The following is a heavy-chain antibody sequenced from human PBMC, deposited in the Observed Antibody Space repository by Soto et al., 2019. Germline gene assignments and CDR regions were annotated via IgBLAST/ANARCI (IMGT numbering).Heavy chain of an antibody. CDR2: IYYSGST. CDR1: GGSISSYY. V-gene: IGHV4-59*01. CDR3: GRVGTFPGIAAAEELYYYYGMDV. J-gene: IGHJ6*02. Sequence: PSETLSLTCTVSGGSISSYYWSWIRQPPGKGLEWIGYIYYSGSTNYNPSLKSRVTISVDTSKNQFSLKLSSVTAADTAVYYCGRVGTFPGIAAAEELYYYYGMDVWGQGTTVTVSS. D-gene: IGHD6-13*01.